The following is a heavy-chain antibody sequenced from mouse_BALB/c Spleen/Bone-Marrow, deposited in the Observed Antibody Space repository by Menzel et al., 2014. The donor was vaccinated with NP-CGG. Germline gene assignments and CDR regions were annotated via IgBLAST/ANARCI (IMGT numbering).Heavy chain of an antibody. CDR2: IRNKAKGYTS. V-gene: IGHV7-3*02. D-gene: IGHD2-4*01. J-gene: IGHJ1*01. CDR1: GFTFTDYY. CDR3: ARDINYDIYWYFDV. Sequence: EVQLVESGGGLVQPGGSLRLSCATSGFTFTDYYMSWARQPPGKALEWLGFIRNKAKGYTSGYSASVKGRFTISRDNSQSILYLQMNTLRAEDGATYYCARDINYDIYWYFDVWGAGTTVTVSS.